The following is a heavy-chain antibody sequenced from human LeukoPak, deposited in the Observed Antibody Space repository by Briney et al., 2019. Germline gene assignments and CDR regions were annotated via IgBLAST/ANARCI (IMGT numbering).Heavy chain of an antibody. D-gene: IGHD6-13*01. Sequence: SETLSLTCTVSGGSISSYYWSWIRQPPGKGLEWIGYIYYSGSTNYNPSLKSRVTISVDTSKNQFSLKLSSVTAADTAVYYCAREGDGSSWSDYYGMDVWGQGTMVTVSS. CDR1: GGSISSYY. CDR2: IYYSGST. J-gene: IGHJ6*02. CDR3: AREGDGSSWSDYYGMDV. V-gene: IGHV4-59*12.